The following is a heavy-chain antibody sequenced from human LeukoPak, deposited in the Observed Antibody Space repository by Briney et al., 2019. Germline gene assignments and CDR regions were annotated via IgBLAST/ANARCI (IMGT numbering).Heavy chain of an antibody. V-gene: IGHV3-23*01. CDR1: GFTFSNYA. D-gene: IGHD6-19*01. J-gene: IGHJ4*02. Sequence: GGSPRLSWAASGFTFSNYAMSWVRQAPGKGLEWVSTISGSGDSTYYADSVKGRFTISRDNSKNTLYLQTGALASEDTAVYYCAKHPSSGRAEIDYWGQGTLVTVSS. CDR3: AKHPSSGRAEIDY. CDR2: ISGSGDST.